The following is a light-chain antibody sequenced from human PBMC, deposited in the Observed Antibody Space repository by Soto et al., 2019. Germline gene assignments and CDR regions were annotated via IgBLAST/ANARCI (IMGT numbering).Light chain of an antibody. J-gene: IGKJ2*01. CDR3: QQSNSYPYT. CDR1: QSVGMW. CDR2: GAS. Sequence: DIELTQSPSTLSASVGDRVSITCRASQSVGMWLAWYQQKRGTAPKLLIFGASTLETDVPSRFSGGGSGAEFTLTITTLQPDDFATYFCQQSNSYPYTFGQGTLLEIK. V-gene: IGKV1-5*01.